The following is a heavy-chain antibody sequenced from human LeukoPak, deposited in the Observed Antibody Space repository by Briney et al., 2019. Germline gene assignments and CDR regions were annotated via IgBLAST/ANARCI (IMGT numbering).Heavy chain of an antibody. J-gene: IGHJ6*02. CDR1: GFTFSSYA. CDR3: AKDKGWGYSAYDCYGMDV. Sequence: GGSLRLSCAASGFTFSSYAMSWVRQAPGKGLEWVSAISGSGSSTYYADSVKGRFTISRDNSKDTLYLQMNSLRAEDTAVYYCAKDKGWGYSAYDCYGMDVWGQGTTVTVSS. V-gene: IGHV3-23*01. CDR2: ISGSGSST. D-gene: IGHD1-26*01.